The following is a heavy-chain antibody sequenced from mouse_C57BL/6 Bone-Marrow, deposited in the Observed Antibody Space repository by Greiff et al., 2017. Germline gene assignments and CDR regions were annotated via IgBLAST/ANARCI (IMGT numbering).Heavy chain of an antibody. CDR3: TSTVVASYFDY. V-gene: IGHV14-4*01. D-gene: IGHD1-1*01. J-gene: IGHJ2*01. CDR1: GFNIKDDY. CDR2: IDPENGDT. Sequence: EVQLQQSGAELVRPGASVKLSCTASGFNIKDDYMHWVKQRPEQGLEWIGWIDPENGDTEYASKFQGKATITEDTSSNTAYLQLSSLTSEDTAVYYCTSTVVASYFDYWGQGTTLTVSS.